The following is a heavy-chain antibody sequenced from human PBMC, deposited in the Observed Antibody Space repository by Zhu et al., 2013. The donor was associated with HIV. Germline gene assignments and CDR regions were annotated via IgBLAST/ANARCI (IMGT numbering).Heavy chain of an antibody. Sequence: QVQLQQWGAGLLKPSETLSLTCAVYGGSFSGYYWSWIRQPPGKGLEWIGEINHSGSTNYNPSLKSRVTISVDTSKNQFSLKLSSVTAADTAVYYCARGPPRRQQRIMTHFDYWGQGTLVTVSS. CDR3: ARGPPRRQQRIMTHFDY. CDR2: INHSGST. D-gene: IGHD3-16*01. V-gene: IGHV4-34*01. J-gene: IGHJ4*02. CDR1: GGSFSGYY.